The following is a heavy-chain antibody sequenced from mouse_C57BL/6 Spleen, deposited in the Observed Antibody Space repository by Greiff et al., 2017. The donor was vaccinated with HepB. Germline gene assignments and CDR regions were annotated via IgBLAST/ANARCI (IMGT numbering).Heavy chain of an antibody. CDR1: GYSITSGYY. CDR3: ARGYYDYAWFAY. Sequence: EVQVVESGPGLVKPSQSLSLTCSVTGYSITSGYYWNWIRQFPGNKLEWMGYISYDGSNNSNPSLKNRISITRDTSKNQFFLKLNSVTTEDTATYYCARGYYDYAWFAYWGQGTLVTVSA. D-gene: IGHD2-4*01. V-gene: IGHV3-6*01. CDR2: ISYDGSN. J-gene: IGHJ3*01.